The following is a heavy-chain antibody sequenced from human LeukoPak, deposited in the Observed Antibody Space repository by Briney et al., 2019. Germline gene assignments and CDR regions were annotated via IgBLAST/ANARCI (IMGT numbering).Heavy chain of an antibody. V-gene: IGHV4-4*07. CDR1: GGSISSYY. CDR2: IYTSGST. Sequence: PSETLSLTCTVSGGSISSYYWSWIRQPAGKGLERIGRIYTSGSTNYNPSLKSRVTMSVDTSKNQFSLKLSSVTAADTAVYYCARIRITIFGVAIDYWGQGTLVTVSS. J-gene: IGHJ4*02. D-gene: IGHD3-3*01. CDR3: ARIRITIFGVAIDY.